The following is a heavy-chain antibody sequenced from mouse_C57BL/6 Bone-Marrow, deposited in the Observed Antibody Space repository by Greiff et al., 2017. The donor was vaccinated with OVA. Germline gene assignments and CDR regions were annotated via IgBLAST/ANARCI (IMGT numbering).Heavy chain of an antibody. CDR3: ARDAEGAMDY. V-gene: IGHV7-1*01. CDR2: SRNKANDYTT. Sequence: EVNLVESGGGLVQSGRSLRLSCATSGFTFSDFYMEWVRQAPGKGLEWIAASRNKANDYTTEYSASVNGRFIVSRDTSQSILYLQMNALRAEDTAIDYCARDAEGAMDYWGQGTSVTVSS. CDR1: GFTFSDFY. J-gene: IGHJ4*01.